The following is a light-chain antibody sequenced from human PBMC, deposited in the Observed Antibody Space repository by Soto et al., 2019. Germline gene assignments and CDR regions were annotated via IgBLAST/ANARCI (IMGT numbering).Light chain of an antibody. J-gene: IGKJ2*01. CDR2: AAS. CDR1: QSISSY. Sequence: DIQMTQSPSSLSASVGDRVTITCRASQSISSYLNWYQQKPGKAPKLLIYAASSLQSGVPSRFSCSGSGTDFTLTISSLQPEDFATYYCQQSYSTPYTLGQGTKLEIK. V-gene: IGKV1-39*01. CDR3: QQSYSTPYT.